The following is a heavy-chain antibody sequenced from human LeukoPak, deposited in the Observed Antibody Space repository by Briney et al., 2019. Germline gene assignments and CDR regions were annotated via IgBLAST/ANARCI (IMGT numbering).Heavy chain of an antibody. V-gene: IGHV3-48*03. CDR1: GFTFSSYE. D-gene: IGHD3-10*02. CDR3: ARADVGAFDI. Sequence: GGFLRLSCAASGFTFSSYEMNWVRQAPGKGLEWLSHISSSGSTKYYANSVKGRFTISRDNAKNSVYLQMNSLRAEDTAVYYCARADVGAFDIWGQGTMVTVSS. J-gene: IGHJ3*02. CDR2: ISSSGSTK.